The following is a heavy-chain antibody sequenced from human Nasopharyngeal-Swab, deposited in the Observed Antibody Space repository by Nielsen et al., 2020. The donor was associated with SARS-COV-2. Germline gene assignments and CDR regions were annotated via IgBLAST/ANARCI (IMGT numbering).Heavy chain of an antibody. J-gene: IGHJ6*03. Sequence: SETLSLTCTVSGDSISSYYWSWIRQPPGKGLEWIGYIYYSGSTNYNPSLKSRVTISVDTSKNQFSLKLSSVTAADTAVYYCARGGKAGDYYYYYMDVWGKGTTVTVSS. D-gene: IGHD6-19*01. CDR1: GDSISSYY. CDR2: IYYSGST. CDR3: ARGGKAGDYYYYYMDV. V-gene: IGHV4-59*01.